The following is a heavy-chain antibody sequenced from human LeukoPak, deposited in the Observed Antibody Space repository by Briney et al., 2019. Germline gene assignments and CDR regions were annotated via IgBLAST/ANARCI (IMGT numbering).Heavy chain of an antibody. V-gene: IGHV3-48*03. CDR2: ISPTGSTM. CDR1: GFTFSHYE. CDR3: ATLTVASPFDY. Sequence: GGSLRLSCAAPGFTFSHYEMYWVRQAPGKGLEWVSYISPTGSTMYYADSVKGRFTISRDNAKNSLYLQMNSLRADDTAVYYCATLTVASPFDYWGQGALVTVSS. D-gene: IGHD5-12*01. J-gene: IGHJ4*02.